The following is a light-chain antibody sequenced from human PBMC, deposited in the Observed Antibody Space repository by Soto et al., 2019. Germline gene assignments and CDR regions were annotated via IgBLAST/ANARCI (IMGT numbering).Light chain of an antibody. CDR1: DNDVGGYDF. V-gene: IGLV2-14*01. CDR2: QVT. CDR3: CSHSTSIAWV. J-gene: IGLJ3*02. Sequence: QSALTQSASVSGSPGQSITISCTGTDNDVGGYDFVSRYQQHPGRAPKLLIHQVTIRLSGISSRFSGSKSGNTASLTITGLQPEDEAMYFCCSHSTSIAWVFGGGTKVTVL.